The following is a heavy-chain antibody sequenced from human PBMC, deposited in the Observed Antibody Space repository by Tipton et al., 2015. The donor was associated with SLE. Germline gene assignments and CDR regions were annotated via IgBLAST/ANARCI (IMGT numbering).Heavy chain of an antibody. CDR1: GFIFSSYA. CDR2: IYTGGDT. Sequence: SLRLSCAASGFIFSSYALGWVRQAPGKGLEWVSVIYTGGDTYYADSVKGRLTISRDNSKNSLYLQMNSLRAEDTALYYCTRGDAFDIWGQGTMVTVSS. J-gene: IGHJ3*02. V-gene: IGHV3-23*03. CDR3: TRGDAFDI.